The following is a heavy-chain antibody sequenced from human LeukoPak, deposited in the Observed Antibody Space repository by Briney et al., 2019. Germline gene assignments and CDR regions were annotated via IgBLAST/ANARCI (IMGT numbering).Heavy chain of an antibody. J-gene: IGHJ4*02. CDR3: ARDEQGNGSFDY. CDR1: GFTFSSYA. Sequence: GGSLRLSCAASGFTFSSYAMSWVRQAPGKGLEWVSAISGSGGSTYYADSVKGRFTISRDNSKNTLFLQKNSLRGEDTAVYYCARDEQGNGSFDYWGQGTLVTVSS. CDR2: ISGSGGST. V-gene: IGHV3-23*01. D-gene: IGHD1/OR15-1a*01.